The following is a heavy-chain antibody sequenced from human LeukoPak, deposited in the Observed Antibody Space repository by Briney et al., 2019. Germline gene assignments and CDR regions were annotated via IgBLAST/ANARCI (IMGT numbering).Heavy chain of an antibody. CDR1: GFTFSSYA. Sequence: GGSLRLPCAASGFTFSSYAMSWVRQAPGKGLEWVSAISGSGGSTYYADSVKGRFTISRDNSKNTLYLQMNSLRAEDTAVYYCAKDAPVNIVVVPAANSWGQGTLVTVSS. D-gene: IGHD2-2*01. CDR2: ISGSGGST. CDR3: AKDAPVNIVVVPAANS. V-gene: IGHV3-23*01. J-gene: IGHJ4*02.